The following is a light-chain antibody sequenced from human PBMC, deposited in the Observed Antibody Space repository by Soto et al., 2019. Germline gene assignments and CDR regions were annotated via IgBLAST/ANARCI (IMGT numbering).Light chain of an antibody. Sequence: EIVLTQSPATLSLSPGERATLSCRASQSVSSYLAWYQQKPGQAPRLLIYDASNRATGIPARFSGSGSGTDFTPTISSLEPEDFAVYYCQQRSNWPALFTFGPGTKVDIK. J-gene: IGKJ3*01. V-gene: IGKV3-11*01. CDR3: QQRSNWPALFT. CDR1: QSVSSY. CDR2: DAS.